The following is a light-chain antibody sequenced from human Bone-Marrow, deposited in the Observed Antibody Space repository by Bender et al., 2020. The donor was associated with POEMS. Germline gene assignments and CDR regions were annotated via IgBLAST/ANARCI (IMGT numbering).Light chain of an antibody. CDR1: ALPKEY. V-gene: IGLV3-25*02. CDR2: KDS. CDR3: QVWDIGTNLYV. J-gene: IGLJ1*01. Sequence: SFELTQSPSVSVSPGQTARITCSGDALPKEYVYWYQQKPGQAPVLLIYKDSERPSGIPERFSGSNFGNTAILTISRVEGGGGAGYYCQVWDIGTNLYVFGPGPKVTVL.